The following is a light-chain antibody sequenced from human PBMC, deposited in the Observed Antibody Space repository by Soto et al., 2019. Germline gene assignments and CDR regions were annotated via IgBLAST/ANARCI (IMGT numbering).Light chain of an antibody. CDR3: QQYCCAPRT. J-gene: IGKJ1*01. V-gene: IGKV3-20*01. CDR1: QSVTSGY. CDR2: GSS. Sequence: DILVTQSPGTLSLSPGERATLSCRASQSVTSGYLAWYQQKHGQAPRLLIYGSSTRATGIPDRFSGSGSGTDFTLTITRPEPEDFAVYYCQQYCCAPRTFGQGTKVDIK.